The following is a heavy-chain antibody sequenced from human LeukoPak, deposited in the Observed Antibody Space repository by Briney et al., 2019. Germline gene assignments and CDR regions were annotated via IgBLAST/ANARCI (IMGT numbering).Heavy chain of an antibody. CDR1: GYTFTGYY. CDR2: INPNSGGT. CDR3: ARDRRNGYNRLFDY. V-gene: IGHV1-2*02. D-gene: IGHD5-24*01. Sequence: GASVKVSCKASGYTFTGYYMHWVGQAPGQGLEWMGWINPNSGGTNYAQKFQGRVTMTRDTSISTAYMELSRLRSDDTAVYYCARDRRNGYNRLFDYWGQGTLVTVSS. J-gene: IGHJ4*02.